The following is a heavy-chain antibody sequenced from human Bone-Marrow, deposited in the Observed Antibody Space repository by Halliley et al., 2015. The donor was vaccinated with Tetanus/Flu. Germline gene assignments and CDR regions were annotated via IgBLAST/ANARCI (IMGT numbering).Heavy chain of an antibody. CDR2: IKEDGSEI. CDR3: AGGAGWSIDY. Sequence: KGLGWVAIIKEDGSEIHYVDSVKGRFTISRDNAKNSLYLQMNSLRADDTAVYYCAGGAGWSIDYWGQGTLVTVSS. D-gene: IGHD2-15*01. V-gene: IGHV3-7*03. J-gene: IGHJ4*02.